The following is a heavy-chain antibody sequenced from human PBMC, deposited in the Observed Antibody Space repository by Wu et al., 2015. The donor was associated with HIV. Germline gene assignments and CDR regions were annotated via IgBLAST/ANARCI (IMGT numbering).Heavy chain of an antibody. CDR2: IIPIFGTP. Sequence: QVQLVQSGTEVKRPGSSVKISCKASGGTFSSYAINWVRQAPGQGLEWVGRIIPIFGTPDYARKFRGRVRITADESSTTSYMELISLGREDTAIYYCARRQQLLDQWGRGTLIFVSS. D-gene: IGHD5-24*01. J-gene: IGHJ4*02. V-gene: IGHV1-69*13. CDR1: GGTFSSYA. CDR3: ARRQQLLDQ.